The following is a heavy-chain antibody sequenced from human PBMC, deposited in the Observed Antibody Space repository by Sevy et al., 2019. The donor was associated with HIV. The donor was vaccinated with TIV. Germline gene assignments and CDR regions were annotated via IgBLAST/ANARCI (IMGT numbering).Heavy chain of an antibody. J-gene: IGHJ4*02. CDR2: IYHSGYS. V-gene: IGHV4-38-2*01. D-gene: IGHD6-19*01. CDR1: GYSISSDYY. Sequence: SETLSRTCAVSGYSISSDYYWGWIRQPPGKGLEWIGSIYHSGYSYYNPSLKSRVTISVDTSKNQFSLKLSSVTAADTAVYYCARAIGTQVDGLYYFDYWGQGTLVTVSS. CDR3: ARAIGTQVDGLYYFDY.